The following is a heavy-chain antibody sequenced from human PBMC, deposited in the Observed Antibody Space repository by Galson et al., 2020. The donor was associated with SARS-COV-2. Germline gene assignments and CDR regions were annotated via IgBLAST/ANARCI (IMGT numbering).Heavy chain of an antibody. CDR3: ARGKVDLGRGLTTVTLYYYYYYGMDV. Sequence: SETLSLTCAVYGGSFSGYYWSWIRQPPGKGLEWIGEINHSGSTNYNPSLKSRVTISVDTSKNQFSLKLSSVTAADTAVYYCARGKVDLGRGLTTVTLYYYYYYGMDVWGQGTTVTVSS. CDR2: INHSGST. V-gene: IGHV4-34*01. J-gene: IGHJ6*02. CDR1: GGSFSGYY. D-gene: IGHD4-17*01.